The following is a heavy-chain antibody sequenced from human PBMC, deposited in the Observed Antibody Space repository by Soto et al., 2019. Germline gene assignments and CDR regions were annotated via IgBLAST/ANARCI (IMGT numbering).Heavy chain of an antibody. D-gene: IGHD3-22*01. CDR1: GFTFSDYY. Sequence: NPGGSLRLSCAASGFTFSDYYMSWIRQAPGKGLEWVSYISSSSSYTNYADSVKGRFTISRDNAENSLYLQMNSLRAEDTAVYYCARDNYYDSSGYYHDYYYYGMDVWGQGTTVTVSS. V-gene: IGHV3-11*06. J-gene: IGHJ6*02. CDR2: ISSSSSYT. CDR3: ARDNYYDSSGYYHDYYYYGMDV.